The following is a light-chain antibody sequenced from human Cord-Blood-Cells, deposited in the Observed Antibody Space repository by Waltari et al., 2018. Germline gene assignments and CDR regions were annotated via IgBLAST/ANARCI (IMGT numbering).Light chain of an antibody. CDR3: SSYTSSSTFYV. CDR1: SSDVGGYNS. J-gene: IGLJ1*01. Sequence: QSALTQPASVSGSPGQSITISCTGTSSDVGGYNSVSWYQQHPGKAPKLRIYDVSNRPSGVSNRFSGSKSGNTASLTISGLQAEDEADYYCSSYTSSSTFYVFGTGTKVTVL. V-gene: IGLV2-14*03. CDR2: DVS.